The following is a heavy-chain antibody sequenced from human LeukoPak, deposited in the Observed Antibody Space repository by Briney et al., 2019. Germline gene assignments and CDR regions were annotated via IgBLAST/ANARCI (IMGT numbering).Heavy chain of an antibody. V-gene: IGHV1-8*01. Sequence: ASVKVSCKASGYTFTSYDINWVRQATGKGLEWMGWMNPNSGNTGYAQKFQGRVTMTRNTSISTAYMELSSLRSEDTAVYYCARGDRNYYYYGMDVWGQGTTVTVSS. D-gene: IGHD5/OR15-5a*01. J-gene: IGHJ6*02. CDR1: GYTFTSYD. CDR2: MNPNSGNT. CDR3: ARGDRNYYYYGMDV.